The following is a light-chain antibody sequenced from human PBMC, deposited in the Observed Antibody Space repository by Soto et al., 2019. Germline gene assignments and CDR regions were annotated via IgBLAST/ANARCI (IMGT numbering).Light chain of an antibody. CDR3: ISHTSSSTYV. CDR1: SSDVGGYKY. V-gene: IGLV2-14*01. J-gene: IGLJ1*01. Sequence: QSVLTQPASVSGSPGQSITISCTGTSSDVGGYKYVSWYQQHPGKAPKLMIYEVSNRPSGISNRFSGSKSGNTASLTISGLQAEDEAEYYCISHTSSSTYVFXTGTKGTVL. CDR2: EVS.